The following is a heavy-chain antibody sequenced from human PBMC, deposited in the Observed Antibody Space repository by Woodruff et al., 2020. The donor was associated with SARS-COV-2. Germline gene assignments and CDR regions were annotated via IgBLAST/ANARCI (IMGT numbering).Heavy chain of an antibody. D-gene: IGHD3-22*01. CDR2: IYYSGST. Sequence: SIYYSGSTYYNPSLKSRVTISVDTSKNQFSLKLSSVTAADTAVYYCARALYYYDSSGSPKVWVDYWGQGTLVTV. CDR3: ARALYYYDSSGSPKVWVDY. V-gene: IGHV4-39*01. J-gene: IGHJ4*02.